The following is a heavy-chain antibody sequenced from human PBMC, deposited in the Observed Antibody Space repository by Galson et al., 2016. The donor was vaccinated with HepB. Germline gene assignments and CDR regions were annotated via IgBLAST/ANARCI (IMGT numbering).Heavy chain of an antibody. CDR2: ISSGSSSI. Sequence: SLRLSCAASGFSFNIYSMNWVRQTPGRGLEWVSYISSGSSSIYYADSVKGRFTISRDNAGNSLYLQMNSLRDEDTGVYYCARVQITSGWYEDYWGQGTLVTVSS. CDR3: ARVQITSGWYEDY. V-gene: IGHV3-48*02. D-gene: IGHD6-19*01. J-gene: IGHJ4*02. CDR1: GFSFNIYS.